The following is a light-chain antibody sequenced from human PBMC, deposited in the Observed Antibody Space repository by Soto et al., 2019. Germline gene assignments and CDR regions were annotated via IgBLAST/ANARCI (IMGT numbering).Light chain of an antibody. V-gene: IGLV2-14*01. CDR3: SSYTSSSTFYV. J-gene: IGLJ1*01. CDR1: SSDVGGYNY. Sequence: QSVLTQPASVSGSPGQSITISCTGTSSDVGGYNYVSWYQQHPGKAPKLMIYEVSNRPSGVSNSFSGSKSGNTASLTISGLQADDEADYSCSSYTSSSTFYVFGPGTKVTVL. CDR2: EVS.